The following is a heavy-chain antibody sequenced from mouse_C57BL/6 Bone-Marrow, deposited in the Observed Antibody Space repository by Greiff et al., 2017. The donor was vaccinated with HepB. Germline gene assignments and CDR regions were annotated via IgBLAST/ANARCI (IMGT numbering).Heavy chain of an antibody. J-gene: IGHJ4*01. CDR3: ARGWLPYAMDY. V-gene: IGHV1-53*01. D-gene: IGHD2-3*01. CDR1: GYTFTSYW. CDR2: INPRNGGT. Sequence: QVQLHQPGAELVKPGASVKLSCKASGYTFTSYWIHWVKQRPGQGLEWIGNINPRNGGTDYSEKFKSKATLTVDKSSSTAYMQLSSLSSEESAAYYCARGWLPYAMDYWGQGTSVTVSA.